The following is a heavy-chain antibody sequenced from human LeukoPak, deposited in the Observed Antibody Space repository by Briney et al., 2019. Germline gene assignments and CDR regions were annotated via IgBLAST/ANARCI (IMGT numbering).Heavy chain of an antibody. CDR1: GYSISSGYY. CDR3: ARLLGRTFYYVDV. J-gene: IGHJ6*03. V-gene: IGHV4-38-2*01. Sequence: SETLSLTCAVSGYSISSGYYWGWIRQPPGKGLEWIGSIYHSGSTYYNPSLKSRVTISVDTSKNQFSLKLSSVTAADTAVYYCARLLGRTFYYVDVWGKGTTVTVSS. D-gene: IGHD2-2*01. CDR2: IYHSGST.